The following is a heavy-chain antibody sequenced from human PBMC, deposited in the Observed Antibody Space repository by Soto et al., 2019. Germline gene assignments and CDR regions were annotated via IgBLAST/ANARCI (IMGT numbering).Heavy chain of an antibody. V-gene: IGHV3-21*01. CDR3: ARDFEWLRVFDY. J-gene: IGHJ4*02. CDR2: ISSSSSYI. D-gene: IGHD5-12*01. CDR1: GFTFSSYS. Sequence: GGSLRLSCAASGFTFSSYSMNWVRQAPGKGLEWVSSISSSSSYIYYADSVKGRFTISRDNAKNSLYLQMNSLRAEDTAVYYCARDFEWLRVFDYWGQGTLVTVS.